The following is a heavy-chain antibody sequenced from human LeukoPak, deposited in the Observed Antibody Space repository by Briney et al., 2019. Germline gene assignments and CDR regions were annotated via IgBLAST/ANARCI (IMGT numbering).Heavy chain of an antibody. CDR2: IKQDGSEK. CDR3: ASIAVAYYFVY. Sequence: GGSLRLSCAASGFTFSSYWMSWVRQAPGKGLEWVANIKQDGSEKYYVDSVKGRFTISRDNAKNSLYLQMNSLRAEDTAVYYCASIAVAYYFVYWGQGTLVTVSS. J-gene: IGHJ4*02. CDR1: GFTFSSYW. V-gene: IGHV3-7*01. D-gene: IGHD6-19*01.